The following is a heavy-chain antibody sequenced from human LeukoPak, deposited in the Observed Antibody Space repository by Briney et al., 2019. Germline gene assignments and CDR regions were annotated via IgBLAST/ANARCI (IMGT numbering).Heavy chain of an antibody. CDR2: IYYSGST. J-gene: IGHJ4*02. CDR3: ARAVMVRGVIYYFDY. D-gene: IGHD3-10*01. Sequence: SETLSLTCTVSGGSISGSTYYWGWIRQPPGKGLEWIGSIYYSGSTYYNPSLKSRVTISVDTSKNQFSLKLSSVTAADTAVYYCARAVMVRGVIYYFDYWGQGTLVTVSS. V-gene: IGHV4-39*01. CDR1: GGSISGSTYY.